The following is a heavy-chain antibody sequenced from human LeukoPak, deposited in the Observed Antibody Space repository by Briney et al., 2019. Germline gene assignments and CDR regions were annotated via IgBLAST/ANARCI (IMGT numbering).Heavy chain of an antibody. CDR3: ARESTGFGEFVWFDP. Sequence: PSETLSLTCAVYGGSFSGYYWSWIRQPPGKGLEWIGEINHSGSTNYNPSLKSRLTISVDTSKNQFSLKLSSVTAADTAVYYCARESTGFGEFVWFDPWGQGTLVTVSS. D-gene: IGHD3-10*01. J-gene: IGHJ5*02. CDR2: INHSGST. CDR1: GGSFSGYY. V-gene: IGHV4-34*01.